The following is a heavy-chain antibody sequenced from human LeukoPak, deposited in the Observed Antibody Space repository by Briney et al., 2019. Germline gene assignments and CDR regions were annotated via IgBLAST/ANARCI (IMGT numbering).Heavy chain of an antibody. CDR1: GFSLGTDW. Sequence: GGSLRLSCAASGFSLGTDWVNWVRQAPGKGLVWVSRINSDGSTTTYADSVKGRFTISRDNAKNTLYLQMNSLRAEDTAVYYCGGGGYLLDYWGQGTLVTVSS. CDR3: GGGGYLLDY. CDR2: INSDGSTT. J-gene: IGHJ4*02. D-gene: IGHD1-26*01. V-gene: IGHV3-74*01.